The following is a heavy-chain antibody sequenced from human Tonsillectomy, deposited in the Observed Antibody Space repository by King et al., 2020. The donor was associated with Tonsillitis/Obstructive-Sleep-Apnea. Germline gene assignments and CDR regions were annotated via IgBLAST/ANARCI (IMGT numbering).Heavy chain of an antibody. J-gene: IGHJ4*02. CDR1: GFTVSSNY. CDR2: LYSGGST. CDR3: ARAGYSSSWSLFDY. Sequence: VQLVESGGGLIQPGGSLRLSCAASGFTVSSNYMSWVRQAPGKGLEWVSVLYSGGSTYYADSVKGRFTIPRDNSKNTLYLQMNSLRAEATAVYYCARAGYSSSWSLFDYWGQGTLVTVSS. V-gene: IGHV3-53*01. D-gene: IGHD6-13*01.